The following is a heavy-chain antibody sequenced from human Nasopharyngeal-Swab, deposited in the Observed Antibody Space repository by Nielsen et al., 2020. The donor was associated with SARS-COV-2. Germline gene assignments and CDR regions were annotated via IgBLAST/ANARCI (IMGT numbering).Heavy chain of an antibody. CDR2: IYYSGST. D-gene: IGHD1-26*01. V-gene: IGHV4-30-4*01. J-gene: IGHJ4*02. CDR3: AREEWELGRGY. Sequence: LSLTCTVSGGSISSGDYYWSWIRQPPGKGLEWIGYIYYSGSTYYNPSLKSRVTISVDTSKNQFSLKLSSVTAADTAVYYCAREEWELGRGYWGQGTLVTVSS. CDR1: GGSISSGDYY.